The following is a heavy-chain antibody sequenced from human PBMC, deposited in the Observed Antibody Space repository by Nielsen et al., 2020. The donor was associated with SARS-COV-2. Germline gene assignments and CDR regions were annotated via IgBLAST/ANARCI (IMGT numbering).Heavy chain of an antibody. CDR3: ARARHPKTGTDHYYYYMDV. Sequence: LRLSCAVSGGSISSGGYSWSWIRQPPGKGLEWIGYIYHSGSTYYNPSLKSRVTISVDRSKNQFSLKLSSVTAADTAVYYCARARHPKTGTDHYYYYMDVWGKGTTVTVSS. J-gene: IGHJ6*03. CDR2: IYHSGST. V-gene: IGHV4-30-2*01. D-gene: IGHD1-1*01. CDR1: GGSISSGGYS.